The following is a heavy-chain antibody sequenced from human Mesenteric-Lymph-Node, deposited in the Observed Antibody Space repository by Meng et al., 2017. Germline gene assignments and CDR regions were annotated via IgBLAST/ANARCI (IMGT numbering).Heavy chain of an antibody. D-gene: IGHD1-26*01. V-gene: IGHV1-2*06. CDR2: INPNSGGT. Sequence: ASVKVSCKASGYTFTGYYMHWVRQAPGQGLEWMGRINPNSGGTNYAQKFQGRVTMTRDTSISTAYMELSRLRSDDTAVYYCARDAPGQPLGWELRDYYYYGMDVWGQGTTVTVSS. CDR1: GYTFTGYY. CDR3: ARDAPGQPLGWELRDYYYYGMDV. J-gene: IGHJ6*02.